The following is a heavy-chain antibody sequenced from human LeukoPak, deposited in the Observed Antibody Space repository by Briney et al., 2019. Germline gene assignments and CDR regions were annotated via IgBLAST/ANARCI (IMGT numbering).Heavy chain of an antibody. D-gene: IGHD1-1*01. V-gene: IGHV4-34*01. Sequence: SETLSLTCAVYGGSFSGYYWSWIRQPPGKGLEWIGEINHSGSTNYNPSLKSRVTISVDTSKNQFSLKLSSVTAADTAVYYCARTTTGDAFDIWGQGTMVTVSS. CDR2: INHSGST. CDR1: GGSFSGYY. CDR3: ARTTTGDAFDI. J-gene: IGHJ3*02.